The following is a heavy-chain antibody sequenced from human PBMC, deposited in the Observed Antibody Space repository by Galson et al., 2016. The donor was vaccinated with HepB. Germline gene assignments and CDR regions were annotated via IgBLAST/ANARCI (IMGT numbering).Heavy chain of an antibody. CDR1: GVTFSHLW. CDR3: ARGLDATLGGGWHYGMDV. Sequence: SLRLSCAASGVTFSHLWMTWVRQAPGKGLEWVANIRPDGSQEHYVDSVKGRFTISRDNPKKSLYLQMNILRAEDTAVYYCARGLDATLGGGWHYGMDVWGQGTTVTVSS. V-gene: IGHV3-7*01. D-gene: IGHD5-18*01. CDR2: IRPDGSQE. J-gene: IGHJ6*02.